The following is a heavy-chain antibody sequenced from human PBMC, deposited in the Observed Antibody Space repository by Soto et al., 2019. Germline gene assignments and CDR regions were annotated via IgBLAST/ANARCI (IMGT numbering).Heavy chain of an antibody. D-gene: IGHD1-1*01. Sequence: PSETLSLPCTVSGASISGFYWSWIRKSAGKGLEWIGRIYATGTTDYNPSLKSRVMMSVDTSKKQFSLKLRSVTAADTAVNYCVRDGTKTLRDWFDPWGQGISVTVSS. J-gene: IGHJ5*02. CDR2: IYATGTT. CDR1: GASISGFY. CDR3: VRDGTKTLRDWFDP. V-gene: IGHV4-4*07.